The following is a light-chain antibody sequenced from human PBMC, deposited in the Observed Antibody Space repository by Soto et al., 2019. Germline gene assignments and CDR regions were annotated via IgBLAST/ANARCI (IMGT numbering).Light chain of an antibody. V-gene: IGKV3-15*01. CDR3: QQYNNWPPYT. CDR1: QSVSSN. CDR2: GAS. Sequence: EIVMTQSPVTLSVSPGERATLSCRASQSVSSNLAWYQQKCGQAPRLLIYGASTRATGIPSRFSGNGSGTEFTLTISSLQSEDFAIYYCQQYNNWPPYTFGQGTKLDIK. J-gene: IGKJ2*01.